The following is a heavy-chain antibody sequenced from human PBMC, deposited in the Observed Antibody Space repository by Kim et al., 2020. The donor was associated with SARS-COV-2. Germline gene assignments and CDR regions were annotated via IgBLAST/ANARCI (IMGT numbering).Heavy chain of an antibody. CDR2: ISYDGSNK. Sequence: GGSLRLSCAASGFTFSSYAMHWVRQAPGKGLEWVAVISYDGSNKYYADSVKGRFTISRDNSKNTLYLQMNSLRAEDTAVYYCAISTALEYYFDYWGQGTLVTVSS. V-gene: IGHV3-30*04. CDR3: AISTALEYYFDY. CDR1: GFTFSSYA. J-gene: IGHJ4*02.